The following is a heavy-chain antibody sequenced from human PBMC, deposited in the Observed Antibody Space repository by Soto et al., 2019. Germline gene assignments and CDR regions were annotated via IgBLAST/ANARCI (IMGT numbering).Heavy chain of an antibody. Sequence: RSDTLSLPCVLSVYSIISGNYWGWIRQPPGKGLEWIGSIYHSGTTYYNPSLESRVTISIDSSKNQFSLKLKSVTATDTAVYYCARDGARYYDFWSGPNEDDYYYGMDVWGQGTTVTAP. D-gene: IGHD3-3*01. CDR2: IYHSGTT. CDR1: VYSIISGNY. CDR3: ARDGARYYDFWSGPNEDDYYYGMDV. J-gene: IGHJ6*02. V-gene: IGHV4-38-2*02.